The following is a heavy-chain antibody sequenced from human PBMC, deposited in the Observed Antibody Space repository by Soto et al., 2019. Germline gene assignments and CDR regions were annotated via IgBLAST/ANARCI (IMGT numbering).Heavy chain of an antibody. J-gene: IGHJ4*02. V-gene: IGHV1-18*04. CDR1: GYTFTSYG. D-gene: IGHD3-3*01. Sequence: GASVKVSCKASGYTFTSYGISWVRQAPGQGLEWMGWISAYNGNTNYAQKLQGRVTMTTDTSTSTAYMELRSLRSDDTAVYYCASSGEYYDFWSGYSNYFDYWGQGTLVTVSS. CDR2: ISAYNGNT. CDR3: ASSGEYYDFWSGYSNYFDY.